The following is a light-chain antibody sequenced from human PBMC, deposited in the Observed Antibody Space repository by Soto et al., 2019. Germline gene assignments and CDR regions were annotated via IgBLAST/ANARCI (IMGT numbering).Light chain of an antibody. J-gene: IGKJ2*01. V-gene: IGKV1-39*01. CDR2: ATS. Sequence: DIQMTQSPSSLSASVGDRVTITCRASQSISNYLNWYQQRPGTAPKLLIYATSNLQGGLPSRFSGRGAGTDFTLTISSLQPEDFVTYYCHQTYSTPYTFGQGTQLQLK. CDR1: QSISNY. CDR3: HQTYSTPYT.